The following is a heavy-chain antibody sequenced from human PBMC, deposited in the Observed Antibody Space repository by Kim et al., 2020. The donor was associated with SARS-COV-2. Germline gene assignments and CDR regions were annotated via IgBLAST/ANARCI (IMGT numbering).Heavy chain of an antibody. Sequence: SETLSLTCTVSGGSISSSSYYWGWIRQPPGKGLEWIGSIYYSGSTYYNPSLKSRVTISVDTSKNQFSLKLSSVTAADTAVYYCARHQGDCDSILRPLVYWGQGTLVTVSS. CDR2: IYYSGST. CDR3: ARHQGDCDSILRPLVY. CDR1: GGSISSSSYY. V-gene: IGHV4-39*01. D-gene: IGHD2-21*02. J-gene: IGHJ4*02.